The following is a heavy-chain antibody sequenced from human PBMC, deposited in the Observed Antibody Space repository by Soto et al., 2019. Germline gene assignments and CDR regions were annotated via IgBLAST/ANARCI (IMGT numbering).Heavy chain of an antibody. J-gene: IGHJ6*03. CDR2: ISAYNGNT. CDR3: ARVGYSSLTGYYYYMDV. CDR1: GYTFTSYG. V-gene: IGHV1-18*01. D-gene: IGHD6-13*01. Sequence: ASVKVSCKASGYTFTSYGIRWVRQAPGQGLEWMGWISAYNGNTNYAQKLQGRVTMTTDTSTSTAYMELRSLRSDDTAVYYCARVGYSSLTGYYYYMDVWGKGTTVTVSS.